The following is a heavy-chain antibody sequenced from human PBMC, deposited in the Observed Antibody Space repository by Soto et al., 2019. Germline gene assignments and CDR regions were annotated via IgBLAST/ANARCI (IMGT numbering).Heavy chain of an antibody. J-gene: IGHJ4*02. CDR3: ATRVTRANGGGLGY. Sequence: QVQLRESGPDLVKPSGTLSLTCAVSGASITNDMWWTWVRQSPGKGLDWVGEIHHTGRTAYNPSLKSRVAISVDKAKNQLSLTMTSVTAADTAVYFCATRVTRANGGGLGYWGLGILVTVSS. CDR2: IHHTGRT. V-gene: IGHV4-4*02. D-gene: IGHD1-26*01. CDR1: GASITNDMW.